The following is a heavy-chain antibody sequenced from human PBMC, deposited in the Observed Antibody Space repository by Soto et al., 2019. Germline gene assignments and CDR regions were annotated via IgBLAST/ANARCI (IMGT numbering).Heavy chain of an antibody. CDR2: ISSSSSYI. CDR3: GRDPLYEWSSTRCYEEHP. V-gene: IGHV3-21*01. D-gene: IGHD2-2*01. Sequence: GGSLRLSCAASGFTFSSYSMNWVRQAPGKGLEWVSSISSSSSYIYYADSVKGRFTISRDNAKNSLYLHMNSLRAEDTAVSYCGRDPLYEWSSTRCYEEHPWGQGGLVTVSS. CDR1: GFTFSSYS. J-gene: IGHJ5*02.